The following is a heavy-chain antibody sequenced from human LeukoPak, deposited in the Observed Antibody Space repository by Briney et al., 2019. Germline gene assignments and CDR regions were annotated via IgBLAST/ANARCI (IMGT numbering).Heavy chain of an antibody. CDR3: ARDSGSGFDI. J-gene: IGHJ3*02. CDR2: IYSGGST. Sequence: PGGSLRLSCAASGVTVSSNYMSWARQAPGKGLEWVSVIYSGGSTYYADSVKGRFTIPRDNSKNTLYLQMNSLRVEDTAVYYCARDSGSGFDIWGQGTMVTVSS. V-gene: IGHV3-66*02. D-gene: IGHD2-15*01. CDR1: GVTVSSNY.